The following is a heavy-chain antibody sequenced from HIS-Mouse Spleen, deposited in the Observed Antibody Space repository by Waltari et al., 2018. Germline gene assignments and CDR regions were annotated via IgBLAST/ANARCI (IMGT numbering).Heavy chain of an antibody. J-gene: IGHJ2*01. CDR3: AREIPYSSSWYDWYFDL. Sequence: QLQLQESCPGLVKPSETLFLTCTVSGGSISSISYYCGWIRQPPGKGLEWIGSIYYSGSTYYNPSLKSRVTISVDTSKNQFSLKLSSVTAADTAVYYCAREIPYSSSWYDWYFDLWGRGTLVTVSS. CDR1: GGSISSISYY. V-gene: IGHV4-39*07. D-gene: IGHD6-13*01. CDR2: IYYSGST.